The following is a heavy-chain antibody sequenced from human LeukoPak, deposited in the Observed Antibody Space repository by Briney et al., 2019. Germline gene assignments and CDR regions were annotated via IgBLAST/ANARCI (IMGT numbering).Heavy chain of an antibody. V-gene: IGHV4-34*01. J-gene: IGHJ4*02. CDR3: AGTVRGTYYFDY. CDR1: GGSFSGYY. Sequence: SETLSLTCAVYGGSFSGYYWSWIRQPPGKGLEWIGEVNHSGSTNYNPSLKSRVTISVDTSKNQFSLKLSSVTAADTAVYYCAGTVRGTYYFDYWGQGTLVTVSS. CDR2: VNHSGST. D-gene: IGHD3-10*01.